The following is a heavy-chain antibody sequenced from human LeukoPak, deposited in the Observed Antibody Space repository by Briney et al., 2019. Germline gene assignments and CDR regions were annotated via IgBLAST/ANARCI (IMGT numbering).Heavy chain of an antibody. CDR1: GFTVSGSY. V-gene: IGHV3-53*01. Sequence: GGSLRLSCAASGFTVSGSYMNWVRQAPGKGLEWVSLIYGGGNTYYADSVMGRFTISRDNSKNTLYLQMNSLRAEDTAVYYCARRGDGGRSFDYWGQGTLVTVSS. CDR3: ARRGDGGRSFDY. D-gene: IGHD4-23*01. J-gene: IGHJ4*02. CDR2: IYGGGNT.